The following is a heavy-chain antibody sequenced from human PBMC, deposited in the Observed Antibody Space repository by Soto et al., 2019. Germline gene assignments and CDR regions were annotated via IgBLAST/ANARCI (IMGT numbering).Heavy chain of an antibody. CDR1: GYTFTGYY. J-gene: IGHJ3*02. CDR2: INPNSGGT. Sequence: ASVKVSCKASGYTFTGYYMHWVRQAPGQGLERMGWINPNSGGTNYAQKFQGWVTMTRDTSISTAYMELSRLRSDDTAVYYCARQYCSSTSCYWTDAFDIWGQGTMVTVSS. V-gene: IGHV1-2*04. CDR3: ARQYCSSTSCYWTDAFDI. D-gene: IGHD2-2*01.